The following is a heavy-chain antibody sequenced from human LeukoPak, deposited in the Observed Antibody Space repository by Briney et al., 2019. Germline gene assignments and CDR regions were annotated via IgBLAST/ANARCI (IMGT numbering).Heavy chain of an antibody. Sequence: GSLRLSCAASGFTFKNYWMHWVRQVPGKGPVWVSRINSDGSNTMDADSVKGRFTISRDNAKNTLYLQMSSLTAEDTAVYYCARSHYYDSSGTETYWGQGTLVTVSS. CDR3: ARSHYYDSSGTETY. D-gene: IGHD3-22*01. CDR1: GFTFKNYW. CDR2: INSDGSNT. J-gene: IGHJ4*02. V-gene: IGHV3-74*03.